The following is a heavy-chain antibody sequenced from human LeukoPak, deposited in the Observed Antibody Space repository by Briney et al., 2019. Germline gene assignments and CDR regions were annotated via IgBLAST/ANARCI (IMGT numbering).Heavy chain of an antibody. V-gene: IGHV5-51*01. Sequence: GESLKISCQTSGYSFVTYGIAWVRQMPGKGLEWVGLIYPGHSDTTYSPSFQGQVTFSADKSISTAYLQWSSLKASDAAMYYCARRSYCYSTSCYGYWFDSWGQGTLVTVSS. CDR3: ARRSYCYSTSCYGYWFDS. CDR2: IYPGHSDT. CDR1: GYSFVTYG. J-gene: IGHJ5*01. D-gene: IGHD2-2*01.